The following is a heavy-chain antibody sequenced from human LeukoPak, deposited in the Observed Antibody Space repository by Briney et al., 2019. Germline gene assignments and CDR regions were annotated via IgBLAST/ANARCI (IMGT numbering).Heavy chain of an antibody. Sequence: GGSLRLSCAGSGFTFSNSWMGWVRQAPGKGLEWVANVQHIGGETYYVDSVKGRFTISRDNAKNTLYLQMNSLRAEDTAVYYCATGEVGRRDYFDYWGQGTLVTVSS. CDR2: VQHIGGET. CDR3: ATGEVGRRDYFDY. D-gene: IGHD3-10*01. CDR1: GFTFSNSW. V-gene: IGHV3-7*03. J-gene: IGHJ4*02.